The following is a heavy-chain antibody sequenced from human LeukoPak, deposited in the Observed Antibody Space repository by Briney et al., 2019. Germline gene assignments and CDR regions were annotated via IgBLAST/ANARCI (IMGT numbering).Heavy chain of an antibody. CDR2: ITPSGGTT. D-gene: IGHD3-10*01. CDR3: AKRASGSGTSLYHFDY. J-gene: IGHJ4*02. CDR1: RFTFSRYF. Sequence: GGSLRLSCAASRFTFSRYFMSWFRQAPGKGLEWVSTITPSGGTTYYADSVKGRFTISRDNSRNTVHLQMNFLRAEDTAVHFCAKRASGSGTSLYHFDYWGQGALVTVSS. V-gene: IGHV3-23*01.